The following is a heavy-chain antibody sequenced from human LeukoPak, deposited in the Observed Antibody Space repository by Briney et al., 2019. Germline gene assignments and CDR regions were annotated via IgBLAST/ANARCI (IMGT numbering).Heavy chain of an antibody. J-gene: IGHJ4*02. D-gene: IGHD4-23*01. V-gene: IGHV4-4*02. CDR3: ARNAGNSDVDY. CDR1: GGSIISSNL. CDR2: IYHSGST. Sequence: SETLSLTCAVSGGSIISSNLWRWVRPPPGKGLEWIGEIYHSGSTNYNLSLKSRVTISVDKSKSQFSLKLSSVTPADTAVYYCARNAGNSDVDYWGQGTLVTVSS.